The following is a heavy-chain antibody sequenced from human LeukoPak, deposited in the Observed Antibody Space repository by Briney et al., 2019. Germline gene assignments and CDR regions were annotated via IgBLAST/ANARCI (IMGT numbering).Heavy chain of an antibody. Sequence: GGSLRLSCAASGFTFSSYSMNWVRQAPGKGLEWVSSISSSSSYIYYADSVKGRFTISRDNAKNSLYLQMNSLRAEDTAVYCCARGGTAIVRDYYYCGMDVWGQGTTVTVSS. D-gene: IGHD5-18*01. V-gene: IGHV3-21*01. CDR1: GFTFSSYS. CDR3: ARGGTAIVRDYYYCGMDV. J-gene: IGHJ6*02. CDR2: ISSSSSYI.